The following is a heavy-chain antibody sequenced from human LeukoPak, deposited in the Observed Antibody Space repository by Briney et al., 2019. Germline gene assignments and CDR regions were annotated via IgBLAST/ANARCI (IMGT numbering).Heavy chain of an antibody. CDR2: TWYDGSYK. J-gene: IGHJ6*02. D-gene: IGHD6-13*01. Sequence: GGSLRLSCAASGFTFSTYGMHWVRQAPGKRLEWVAVTWYDGSYKYYGDSVKGRFTISRDNSKNTLYLQMASLRAEDTAVYYCAREEAAAGYYYYGMDVWGQGTTVTVSS. V-gene: IGHV3-33*01. CDR1: GFTFSTYG. CDR3: AREEAAAGYYYYGMDV.